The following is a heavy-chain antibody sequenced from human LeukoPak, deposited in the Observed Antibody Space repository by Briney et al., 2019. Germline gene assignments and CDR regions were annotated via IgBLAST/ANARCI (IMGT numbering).Heavy chain of an antibody. V-gene: IGHV3-23*01. D-gene: IGHD2/OR15-2a*01. CDR1: EFTFNMYG. Sequence: GGSLRLSCAASEFTFNMYGMGWVRQAPGKWPEWVAAIADGGGNTYYADSVKGRFTISRDNSRNTLSLQMNSLRAEDTAVYYCAKGHNNYYFTIDYWGQGTLVTVSS. CDR3: AKGHNNYYFTIDY. CDR2: IADGGGNT. J-gene: IGHJ4*02.